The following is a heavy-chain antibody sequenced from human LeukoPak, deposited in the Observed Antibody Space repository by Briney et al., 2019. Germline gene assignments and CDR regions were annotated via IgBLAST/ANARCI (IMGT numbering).Heavy chain of an antibody. CDR1: GYSISSGYY. CDR2: FYHSGSS. Sequence: SETLSLTCAVSGYSISSGYYWGWLRQPPGKGLEWIGRFYHSGSSYYNPSLKSRVTISVDTSKNQFSLKLSSVTAADTAVYYCAREQRYDSSGYYYVSSYNWFDPWGQGTLVTVSS. CDR3: AREQRYDSSGYYYVSSYNWFDP. J-gene: IGHJ5*02. D-gene: IGHD3-22*01. V-gene: IGHV4-38-2*01.